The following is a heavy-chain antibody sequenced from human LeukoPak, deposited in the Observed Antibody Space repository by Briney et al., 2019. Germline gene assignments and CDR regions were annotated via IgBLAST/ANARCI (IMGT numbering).Heavy chain of an antibody. J-gene: IGHJ4*02. Sequence: PGGSLRLSCAASGFTFSSYAMHWVRQAPGKGLQWVAVISYDGSNKYYADSVKGRLTISRDNSKNTLYLQMNSLRPEDTAVYYCAREQCSGGSCYGVDNWGQGTLVTVSS. D-gene: IGHD2-15*01. V-gene: IGHV3-30-3*01. CDR2: ISYDGSNK. CDR3: AREQCSGGSCYGVDN. CDR1: GFTFSSYA.